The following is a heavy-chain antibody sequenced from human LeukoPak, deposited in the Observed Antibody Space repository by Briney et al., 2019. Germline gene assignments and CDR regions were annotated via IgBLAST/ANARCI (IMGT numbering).Heavy chain of an antibody. CDR1: GYRFTKYW. CDR2: IVHSESYT. Sequence: GKSPKICCKGSGYRFTKYWINWGRQMPGKRVERRGRIVHSESYTNYDPSFQGHVTFSGDKFISTAYVQWSSLKASYTAMYYCATLAYCGGDCYSAFFDYWGQGTLVTVSS. V-gene: IGHV5-10-1*01. CDR3: ATLAYCGGDCYSAFFDY. D-gene: IGHD2-21*02. J-gene: IGHJ4*02.